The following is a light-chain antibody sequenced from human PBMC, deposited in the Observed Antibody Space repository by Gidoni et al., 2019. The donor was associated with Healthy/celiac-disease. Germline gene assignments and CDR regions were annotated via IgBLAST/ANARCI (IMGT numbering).Light chain of an antibody. CDR1: QSVSSY. CDR2: DAS. J-gene: IGKJ5*01. V-gene: IGKV3-11*01. Sequence: EIVLTQSPAPLSLSPGERAPLSCRASQSVSSYLAWYQQKPGQAPRLLIYDASNRATGIPARFSGSGSGTDFTLTISSLEPEDFAVYYCQQRSNWLITFGQGTRLEIK. CDR3: QQRSNWLIT.